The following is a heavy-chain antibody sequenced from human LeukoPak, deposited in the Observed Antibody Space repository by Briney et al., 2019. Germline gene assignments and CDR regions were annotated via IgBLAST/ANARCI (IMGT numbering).Heavy chain of an antibody. J-gene: IGHJ6*04. CDR3: ASLAGVVPGGLLL. CDR1: GFTSSPFW. CDR2: IKKDGSEK. V-gene: IGHV3-7*01. Sequence: PGVSLRLSCVASGFTSSPFWVSWVRRPRGKGLEWVANIKKDGSEKEYVDSVKGRFNLFRDNAKHSVFLQMDSVRAEDTAVYYCASLAGVVPGGLLLWGKGTTVIVSS. D-gene: IGHD2-2*01.